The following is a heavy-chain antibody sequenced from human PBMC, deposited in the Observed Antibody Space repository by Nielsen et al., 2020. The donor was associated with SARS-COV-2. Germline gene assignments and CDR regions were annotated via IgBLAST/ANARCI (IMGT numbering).Heavy chain of an antibody. D-gene: IGHD6-13*01. CDR3: ATGAAAGTQNWFDP. CDR2: INPSGGST. CDR1: GYTFTSYY. J-gene: IGHJ5*02. Sequence: ASVKVSCKASGYTFTSYYMHWVRQAPGQGLEWMGIINPSGGSTSYAQKFQGRVTMTEDISTDTAYMELSSLRSEDTAVYYCATGAAAGTQNWFDPWGQGTLVTVSS. V-gene: IGHV1-46*01.